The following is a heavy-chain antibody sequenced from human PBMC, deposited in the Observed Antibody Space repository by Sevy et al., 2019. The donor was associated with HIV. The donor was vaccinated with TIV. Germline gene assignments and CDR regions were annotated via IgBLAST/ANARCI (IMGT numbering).Heavy chain of an antibody. CDR2: IYPGDSDT. J-gene: IGHJ4*02. V-gene: IGHV5-51*01. Sequence: GESLKISCKGSGYSFTSYWIGWVRQMPGKGLEWMGIIYPGDSDTRYSPSFQGQVTISADKSISTAYLQWSSLKASDTAMYYCARLESFGYSGYDQGYYFDYWGQGTLVTVSS. CDR3: ARLESFGYSGYDQGYYFDY. D-gene: IGHD5-12*01. CDR1: GYSFTSYW.